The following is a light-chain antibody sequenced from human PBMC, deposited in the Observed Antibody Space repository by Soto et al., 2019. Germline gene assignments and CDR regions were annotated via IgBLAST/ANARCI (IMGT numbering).Light chain of an antibody. J-gene: IGLJ1*01. Sequence: QSALTQPASVSGSPGQSITISCTGTSSDVGAYNYVSWYQQYPGKAPKLMIYEVSNRPSGVSNRFSGSKSGNTASLTISGLQAEDEADYYCSSYTSTNTRYVFGGGTKLTVL. CDR2: EVS. CDR3: SSYTSTNTRYV. CDR1: SSDVGAYNY. V-gene: IGLV2-14*01.